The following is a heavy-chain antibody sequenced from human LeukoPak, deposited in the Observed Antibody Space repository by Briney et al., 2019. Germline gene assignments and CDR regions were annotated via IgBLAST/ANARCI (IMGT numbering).Heavy chain of an antibody. CDR1: GFIFSSYS. V-gene: IGHV3-21*01. CDR2: ISSSSSYK. J-gene: IGHJ4*02. Sequence: GGSLRLSCAASGFIFSSYSMNWVRQAPGKGLAWVSSISSSSSYKNYADSVRGRFTISRDNAKNSLYLQMNSLRAEGTAVYYCARSLTAAAGNLGYWGQGTLITVSS. CDR3: ARSLTAAAGNLGY. D-gene: IGHD6-13*01.